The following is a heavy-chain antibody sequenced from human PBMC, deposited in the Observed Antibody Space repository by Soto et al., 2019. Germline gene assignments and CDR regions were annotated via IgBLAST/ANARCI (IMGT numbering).Heavy chain of an antibody. CDR1: GFTFSSYE. Sequence: EVQLVESGGGLVQPGGSLRLSCAASGFTFSSYEMNWVRQAPGKGLEWVSYISSSGSTIYYADSVKGRFTISRDNAKNSLYLQMNSLRAEDTAVYYCARGLRRITMIAVLDYWGQGTLVTVSS. J-gene: IGHJ4*02. V-gene: IGHV3-48*03. CDR3: ARGLRRITMIAVLDY. CDR2: ISSSGSTI. D-gene: IGHD3-22*01.